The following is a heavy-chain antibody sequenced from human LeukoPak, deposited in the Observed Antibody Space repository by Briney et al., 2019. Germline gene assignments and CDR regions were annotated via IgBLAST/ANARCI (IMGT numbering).Heavy chain of an antibody. Sequence: PGGSLRLSCAASGFTFSRYYMHWVRQAPGKGLVWVSRINSDGSGTTYADSVKSRFTVSRDNAKNTLYLQMNSLRVEDTAMYYCTRVFAGDEYSSSGYWGQGTLVTVSS. CDR3: TRVFAGDEYSSSGY. V-gene: IGHV3-74*01. J-gene: IGHJ4*02. D-gene: IGHD6-13*01. CDR1: GFTFSRYY. CDR2: INSDGSGT.